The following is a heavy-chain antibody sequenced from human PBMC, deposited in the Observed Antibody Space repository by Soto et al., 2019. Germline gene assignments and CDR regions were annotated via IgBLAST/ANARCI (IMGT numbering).Heavy chain of an antibody. CDR1: GGSISSYY. D-gene: IGHD4-17*01. Sequence: PSETLSLTCTVSGGSISSYYWSWIRQPPGKGLEWIGYIYYSGSTNYNPSLKSRVTISVDTSKNQFSLKLSSVTAADTAVYYCARTQDYGDSPGYFDYWGQGTLVTVSS. CDR2: IYYSGST. J-gene: IGHJ4*02. V-gene: IGHV4-59*12. CDR3: ARTQDYGDSPGYFDY.